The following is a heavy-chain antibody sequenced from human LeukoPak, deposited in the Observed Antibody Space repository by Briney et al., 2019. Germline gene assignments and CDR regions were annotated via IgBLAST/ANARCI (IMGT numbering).Heavy chain of an antibody. CDR2: ICYDGSNK. CDR1: VFTFSSYG. Sequence: GWSLSLSCLASVFTFSSYGMHWVGQAAGKGREGVAFICYDGSNKYYADSVNGRFTISRDNSKNTLYLQMNSLRAEDTAVYYCAKDQVERHERYYYYGMDVWGQGTTVTVSS. J-gene: IGHJ6*02. CDR3: AKDQVERHERYYYYGMDV. D-gene: IGHD1-1*01. V-gene: IGHV3-30*02.